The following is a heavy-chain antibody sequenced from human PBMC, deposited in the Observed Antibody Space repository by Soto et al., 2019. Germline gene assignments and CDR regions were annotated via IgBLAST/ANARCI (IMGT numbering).Heavy chain of an antibody. Sequence: AASVKVSCKASGYTFTGYYMHWVRQAPGQGLEWMGWINPNSGGTNYAQKFQGWVTMTRDTSISTAYMELSRLRSDDTAVYYCARLWFGESTGAFDIWGQGTMVTVSS. V-gene: IGHV1-2*04. CDR1: GYTFTGYY. J-gene: IGHJ3*02. CDR3: ARLWFGESTGAFDI. D-gene: IGHD3-10*01. CDR2: INPNSGGT.